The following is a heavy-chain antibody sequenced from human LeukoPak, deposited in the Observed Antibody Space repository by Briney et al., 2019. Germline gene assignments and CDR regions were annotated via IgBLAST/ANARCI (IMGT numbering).Heavy chain of an antibody. V-gene: IGHV3-9*01. CDR1: GFSFDDYA. CDR3: AKVRGTYSSGYFFDY. D-gene: IGHD6-19*01. CDR2: ISWNSGYM. J-gene: IGHJ4*02. Sequence: GGSLRLSCEASGFSFDDYAMHWVRQAPGKGLEWLPIISWNSGYMGYADSVKGRFTISRDNAKNSLYLQMNSLRAEDTAFYYCAKVRGTYSSGYFFDYWGQGALVTVSS.